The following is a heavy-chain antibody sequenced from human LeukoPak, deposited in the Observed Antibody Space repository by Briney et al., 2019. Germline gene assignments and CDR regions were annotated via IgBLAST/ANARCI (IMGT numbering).Heavy chain of an antibody. J-gene: IGHJ4*02. CDR1: GGSISSSSYY. V-gene: IGHV4-39*02. CDR3: ARDPLDYYDNSGFPPDY. Sequence: PSETLSLTCTVSGGSISSSSYYWGWIRQPPGKGLEWIGSIYYSGSTYYNPSLKSRVTISVDTSKNQFSLKLSSVTAADTAVYYCARDPLDYYDNSGFPPDYWGQGTLVTVSS. D-gene: IGHD3-22*01. CDR2: IYYSGST.